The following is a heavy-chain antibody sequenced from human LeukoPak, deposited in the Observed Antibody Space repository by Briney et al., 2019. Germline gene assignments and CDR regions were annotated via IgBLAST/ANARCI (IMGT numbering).Heavy chain of an antibody. Sequence: ASVKVSCKVSGYTLTELSMHWVRQAPGKGLEWMGGFDPEDSETIYAQKFQGRVTMTEDTSTDTAYMELSSLRSEDTAVYYCATDRDRRYPRKRGYYYYYMDVWGKGTTVTVSS. CDR3: ATDRDRRYPRKRGYYYYYMDV. V-gene: IGHV1-24*01. J-gene: IGHJ6*03. CDR2: FDPEDSET. D-gene: IGHD3-9*01. CDR1: GYTLTELS.